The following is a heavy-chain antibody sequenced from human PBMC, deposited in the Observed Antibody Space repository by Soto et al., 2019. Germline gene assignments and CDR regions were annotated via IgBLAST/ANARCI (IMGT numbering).Heavy chain of an antibody. V-gene: IGHV4-30-2*01. CDR2: IYHSGSS. J-gene: IGHJ3*02. CDR3: AIFHYENNHHDPLAI. D-gene: IGHD3-22*01. Sequence: SETLSLTCTVSGGSITSGVYSWSWIRQPPGKALEWIACIYHSGSSNYNPALKSRVPISMDGSKNQISLKLSSVTAADTAVYYCAIFHYENNHHDPLAICGQGTLVPVSS. CDR1: GGSITSGVYS.